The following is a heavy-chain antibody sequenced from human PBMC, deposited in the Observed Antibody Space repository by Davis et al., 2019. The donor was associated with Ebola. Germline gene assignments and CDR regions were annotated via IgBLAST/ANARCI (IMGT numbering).Heavy chain of an antibody. J-gene: IGHJ4*02. CDR2: INPSGGST. V-gene: IGHV1-46*01. Sequence: AASVKVSCKASGYTFTSYYMHWVRQAPGQGLEWMGIINPSGGSTSYAQKFQGRVTMTRDTSTSTAYMELRSLRSDDTAVYYCARVRSFVFVYWGQGTLVTVSS. D-gene: IGHD3-16*01. CDR3: ARVRSFVFVY. CDR1: GYTFTSYY.